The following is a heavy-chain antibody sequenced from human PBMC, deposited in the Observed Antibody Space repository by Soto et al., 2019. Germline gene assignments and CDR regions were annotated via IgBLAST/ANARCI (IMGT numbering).Heavy chain of an antibody. CDR2: IYYSGST. Sequence: QVQLQESGPGLVKPSQTLSLTCTVSGGSISSGGYYWSWIRQHPGKGLEWIGYIYYSGSTYYNPSLKSRVTISVDTSKNQCSLKLSSVTAADTAVYYCAREKGGYYYDSSGYYPYYGMDVWGQGTTVTVSS. V-gene: IGHV4-31*03. CDR3: AREKGGYYYDSSGYYPYYGMDV. D-gene: IGHD3-22*01. J-gene: IGHJ6*02. CDR1: GGSISSGGYY.